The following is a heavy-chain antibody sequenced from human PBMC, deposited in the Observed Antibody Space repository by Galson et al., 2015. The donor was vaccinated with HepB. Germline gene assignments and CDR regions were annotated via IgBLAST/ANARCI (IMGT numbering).Heavy chain of an antibody. Sequence: SLRLSCAASGFTFSSYAMSWVRQAPGKGLEWVSAISGSGGSTYYADSVKGRFTISRDNSKNTLYLQMNSLRAEDTAVYYCAKVNSSSWYYYYYGMDVWGQGTTVTVSS. CDR1: GFTFSSYA. D-gene: IGHD6-13*01. V-gene: IGHV3-23*01. CDR3: AKVNSSSWYYYYYGMDV. CDR2: ISGSGGST. J-gene: IGHJ6*02.